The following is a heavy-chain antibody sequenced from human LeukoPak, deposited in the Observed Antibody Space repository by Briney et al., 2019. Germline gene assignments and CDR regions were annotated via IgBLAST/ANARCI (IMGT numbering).Heavy chain of an antibody. Sequence: SETLSLTCTVSGGSIRSSSYYWGWIRQPPGKGLEWIGSIYYSGSTYYNLSLKSRVTISVDTSKNQFSLKLSSVTAADTAVYYRARGWDYVWGSYRLYYFDYWGQGTLVTVSS. V-gene: IGHV4-39*07. CDR3: ARGWDYVWGSYRLYYFDY. CDR2: IYYSGST. CDR1: GGSIRSSSYY. J-gene: IGHJ4*02. D-gene: IGHD3-16*02.